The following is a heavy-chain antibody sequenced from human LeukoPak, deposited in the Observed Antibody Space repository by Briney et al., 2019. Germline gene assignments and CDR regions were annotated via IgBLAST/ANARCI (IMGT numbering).Heavy chain of an antibody. CDR1: GYTFTSYG. V-gene: IGHV1-18*01. Sequence: ASVKVSCKASGYTFTSYGISWVRQAPGQGLEWMGWISAYNGNTNYAQKLQGRVTMTTDTSTSTAYMELSSLRSEDTAVYYCARAPLGYCSSTSCYEYYFDYWGQGTLVTVSS. CDR3: ARAPLGYCSSTSCYEYYFDY. CDR2: ISAYNGNT. D-gene: IGHD2-2*01. J-gene: IGHJ4*02.